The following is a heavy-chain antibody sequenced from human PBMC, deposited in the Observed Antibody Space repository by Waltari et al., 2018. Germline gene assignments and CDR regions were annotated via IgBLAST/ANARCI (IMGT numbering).Heavy chain of an antibody. Sequence: QVQLVESGGGVVQPGGSLRLSCAASGFTFINYCMHWVRQAPGNGLEGVAFIRYDGSNRFYADSGKGRFTISRDDSKKTLNLQMNSLRAEETAVYYCAKDEGYMTNTLEYWGQGTRVTVSS. CDR1: GFTFINYC. V-gene: IGHV3-30*02. CDR2: IRYDGSNR. J-gene: IGHJ4*02. CDR3: AKDEGYMTNTLEY. D-gene: IGHD1-1*01.